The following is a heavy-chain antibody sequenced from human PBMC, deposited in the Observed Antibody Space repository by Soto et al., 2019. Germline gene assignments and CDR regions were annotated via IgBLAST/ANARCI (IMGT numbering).Heavy chain of an antibody. D-gene: IGHD5-18*01. J-gene: IGHJ4*02. V-gene: IGHV1-69*06. CDR3: ARGAGYGRNLDY. Sequence: GASVKVSWKASGGTFSSYAISWVRQAPGQGLEWMGGIIPIFGTANYAQKFQGRVTITADKSTSTAYMELSSLRSEDTAVYYCARGAGYGRNLDYWGQGTLVTVSS. CDR1: GGTFSSYA. CDR2: IIPIFGTA.